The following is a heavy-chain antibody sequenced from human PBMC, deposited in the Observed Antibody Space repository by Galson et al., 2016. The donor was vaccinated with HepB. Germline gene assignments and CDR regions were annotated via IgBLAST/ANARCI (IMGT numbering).Heavy chain of an antibody. D-gene: IGHD2-15*01. V-gene: IGHV4-59*08. Sequence: SETLSLTCTVSGDSISDYFWSWIRQSPGKGLEWIGFIFYTGSTNYNPSLKSRATISIDKSKNQFSLRLSSVTAADTAMYYCGRLGSGGPPDYWGQGTLVTVSS. CDR3: GRLGSGGPPDY. J-gene: IGHJ4*02. CDR1: GDSISDYF. CDR2: IFYTGST.